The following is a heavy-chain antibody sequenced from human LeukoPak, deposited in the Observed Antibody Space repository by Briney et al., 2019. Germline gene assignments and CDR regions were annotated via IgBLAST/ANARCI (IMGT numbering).Heavy chain of an antibody. CDR1: GGSISSGDYY. J-gene: IGHJ3*02. Sequence: SETLSLTCTVSGGSISSGDYYWSWIRQPPGKGLEWIGYIYYSGSTYYNPSLKSRVTISVDTSKNQFSLKLSSVTAADTAVYYCARQAGIVVVPAAEDAFDIWGQGTMVTVSS. V-gene: IGHV4-30-4*08. CDR3: ARQAGIVVVPAAEDAFDI. D-gene: IGHD2-2*01. CDR2: IYYSGST.